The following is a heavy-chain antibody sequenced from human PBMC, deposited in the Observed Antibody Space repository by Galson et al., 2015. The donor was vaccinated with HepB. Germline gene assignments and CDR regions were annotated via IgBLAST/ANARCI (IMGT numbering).Heavy chain of an antibody. CDR1: GGTFSSYA. J-gene: IGHJ6*02. D-gene: IGHD3-22*01. Sequence: SVKVSCKASGGTFSSYAISWVRQAPGQGLEWMGGIIPIFGTANYAQKFQGRVTITADESTSTAYMELSSLRSEDTAVYYCASSRSGYYGGGDYYGMDVWGQGTTVTVSS. V-gene: IGHV1-69*13. CDR3: ASSRSGYYGGGDYYGMDV. CDR2: IIPIFGTA.